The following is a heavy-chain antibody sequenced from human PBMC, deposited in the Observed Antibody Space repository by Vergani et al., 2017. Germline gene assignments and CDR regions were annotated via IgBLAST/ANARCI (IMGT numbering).Heavy chain of an antibody. D-gene: IGHD2-15*01. Sequence: QVQLQESGPGLVKPSETLSLTCTVSGGSISSSYWSWIRQPPGRGLEWIGYIYYSGITNYNPSLKSRVTISVDTSKTQFSLKLSSVTAADTAVYYCARGRLERRYGSGGSCYPNWYFDVWGRGTLVTVSS. V-gene: IGHV4-59*12. CDR1: GGSISSSY. J-gene: IGHJ2*01. CDR2: IYYSGIT. CDR3: ARGRLERRYGSGGSCYPNWYFDV.